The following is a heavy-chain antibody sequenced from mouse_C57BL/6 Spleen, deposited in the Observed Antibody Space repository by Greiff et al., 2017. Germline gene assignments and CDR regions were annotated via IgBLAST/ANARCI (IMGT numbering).Heavy chain of an antibody. CDR3: ARYDGYYVDYFDY. J-gene: IGHJ2*01. Sequence: VQLQQPGTELVKPGASVKLSCKASGYTFTSYWMHWVKQRPGQGLEWIGNINPSNGGTNYNEKFKSKATLTVDKSSSTAYMQLSSLTSEDSAVYYCARYDGYYVDYFDYWGQGTTLTVSS. V-gene: IGHV1-53*01. CDR1: GYTFTSYW. CDR2: INPSNGGT. D-gene: IGHD2-3*01.